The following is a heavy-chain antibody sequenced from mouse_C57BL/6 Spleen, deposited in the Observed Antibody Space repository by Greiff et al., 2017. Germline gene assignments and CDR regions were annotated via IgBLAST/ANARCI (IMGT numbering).Heavy chain of an antibody. V-gene: IGHV3-6*01. Sequence: EVKLLESGPGLVKPSQSLSLTCSVTGYSITSGYYWNWIRQFPGNKLEWMGYISYDGSNNYNPSLKNRISITRDTSKNQFFLKLNSVTTEDTATYYCARADYGFDYWGQGTTLTVSS. CDR1: GYSITSGYY. CDR3: ARADYGFDY. CDR2: ISYDGSN. D-gene: IGHD1-1*02. J-gene: IGHJ2*01.